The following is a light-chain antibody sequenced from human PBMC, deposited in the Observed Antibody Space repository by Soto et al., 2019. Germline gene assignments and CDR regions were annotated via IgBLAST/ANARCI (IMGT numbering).Light chain of an antibody. CDR1: QSLLHSSNNKNY. Sequence: DIVMTQSPDSLAVSLGERATINCKSSQSLLHSSNNKNYLAWYQQKPRQPPKLIIYWASTRESGVPDRFSGSGSGTDFTLTITSLQAEDVAVYYCLQNYSAPLTFGGGTKVESK. CDR3: LQNYSAPLT. CDR2: WAS. J-gene: IGKJ4*01. V-gene: IGKV4-1*01.